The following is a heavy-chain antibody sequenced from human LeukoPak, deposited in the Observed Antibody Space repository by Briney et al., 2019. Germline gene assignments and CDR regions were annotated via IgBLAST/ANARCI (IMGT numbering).Heavy chain of an antibody. CDR2: INHSGST. V-gene: IGHV4-34*01. Sequence: SETLSLTCAVYGGSFSGHYWSWIRQPPGKGLEWIGEINHSGSTNYNPSLKSRVTISVDTSKNQFSLKLSSVTAADTAVYYCAREALYCSGGSCLDYWGQGTLVTVSS. D-gene: IGHD2-15*01. CDR3: AREALYCSGGSCLDY. J-gene: IGHJ4*02. CDR1: GGSFSGHY.